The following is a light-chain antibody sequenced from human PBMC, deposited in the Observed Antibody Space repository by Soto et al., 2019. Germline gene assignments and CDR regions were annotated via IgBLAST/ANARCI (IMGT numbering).Light chain of an antibody. CDR2: DAS. Sequence: EIVLTQSPGSLSLSPGERATLSCRASQSVSSSYLAWYQQKAGQAPRLVIYDASSRATGIPDRFSASGSGTDFTLTISRLEPEDFAVYYCQQYSNAPLTFGQGTKVDIK. V-gene: IGKV3-20*01. CDR3: QQYSNAPLT. J-gene: IGKJ1*01. CDR1: QSVSSSY.